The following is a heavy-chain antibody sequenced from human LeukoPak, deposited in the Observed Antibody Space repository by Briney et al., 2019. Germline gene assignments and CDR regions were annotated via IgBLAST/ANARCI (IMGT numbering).Heavy chain of an antibody. D-gene: IGHD3-16*02. V-gene: IGHV7-4-1*02. CDR1: GYSFSSHG. CDR3: ARAFQSLGGLSLPDY. J-gene: IGHJ4*02. CDR2: IHPSTGKP. Sequence: ASVKVSCKTSGYSFSSHGMNWVRQAPGQGLEWMGWIHPSTGKPTYAQGFTGRFVFSLDTSVSTTYLQISSLKAEDTAVYYCARAFQSLGGLSLPDYWGQGTLVTVSS.